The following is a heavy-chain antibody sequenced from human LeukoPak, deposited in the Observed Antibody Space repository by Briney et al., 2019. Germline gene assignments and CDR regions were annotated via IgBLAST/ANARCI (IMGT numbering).Heavy chain of an antibody. V-gene: IGHV1-18*01. CDR1: GYTFTSYG. Sequence: GASVKVSCKASGYTFTSYGISWVRQAPGQGLEWMGWISAYNGNTNYAQKLQGRVTMTTDTSTSTAYMELRSLRSEDTAVYYCARGGDIVVVPAANQRNYYYYYMDVWGKGTTVTVSS. CDR2: ISAYNGNT. D-gene: IGHD2-2*01. CDR3: ARGGDIVVVPAANQRNYYYYYMDV. J-gene: IGHJ6*03.